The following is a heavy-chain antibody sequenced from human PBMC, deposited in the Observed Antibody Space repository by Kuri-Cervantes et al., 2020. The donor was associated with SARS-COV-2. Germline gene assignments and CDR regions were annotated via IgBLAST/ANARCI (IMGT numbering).Heavy chain of an antibody. V-gene: IGHV3-30*04. CDR3: ANVPPTRGYGMDV. D-gene: IGHD3-10*02. CDR1: GFTFSSYA. Sequence: GGSLRLSCAASGFTFSSYAMHWVRQAPGKGLEWVAVISYDGSNKYYADSVKGRFTISRDNSKNTLYLQMNSLRAEDTAVYYCANVPPTRGYGMDVWGQGNTVTVSS. CDR2: ISYDGSNK. J-gene: IGHJ6*02.